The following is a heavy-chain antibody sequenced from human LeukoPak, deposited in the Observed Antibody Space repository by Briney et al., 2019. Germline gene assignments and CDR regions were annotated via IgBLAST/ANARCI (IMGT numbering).Heavy chain of an antibody. CDR3: ARARTVLMVYASAFDY. Sequence: GGSLRLSCAASGFTFSSYEMNWVRQAPGKGLEWVSYISSSGTTTYYAASVKGRFTISRDNSKNTLYLQMNSLRAEDTAVYYCARARTVLMVYASAFDYWGQGTLVTVSS. D-gene: IGHD2-8*01. J-gene: IGHJ4*02. CDR2: ISSSGTTT. V-gene: IGHV3-48*03. CDR1: GFTFSSYE.